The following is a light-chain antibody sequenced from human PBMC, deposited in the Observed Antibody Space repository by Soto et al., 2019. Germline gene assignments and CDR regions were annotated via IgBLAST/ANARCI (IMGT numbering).Light chain of an antibody. J-gene: IGKJ1*01. Sequence: DIVMTQSPDSLAVSLGERATINCKSSQSVLYSSNNKNYLAWYQQKPGQPPKLLLYWASTRESGVPDRFSGSGSGADFTLTISSLQAEDVAVYYCQKYYGTSWTFGQGTKVEIK. V-gene: IGKV4-1*01. CDR3: QKYYGTSWT. CDR2: WAS. CDR1: QSVLYSSNNKNY.